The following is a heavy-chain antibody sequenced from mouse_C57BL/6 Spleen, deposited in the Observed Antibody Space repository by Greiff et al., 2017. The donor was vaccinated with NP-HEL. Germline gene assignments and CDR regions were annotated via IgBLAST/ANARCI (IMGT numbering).Heavy chain of an antibody. CDR3: ARRGATVAAGAMDD. Sequence: VQLQQSGAELARPGASVKMSCKASGYTFTSYTMHWVKQRPGQGLEWIGYINPSSGYTKYNQKFKDKATLTADKSSSTAYMQLSSLTSEDSAVYYCARRGATVAAGAMDDWGQGTSVTVSS. D-gene: IGHD1-1*01. V-gene: IGHV1-4*01. CDR1: GYTFTSYT. CDR2: INPSSGYT. J-gene: IGHJ4*01.